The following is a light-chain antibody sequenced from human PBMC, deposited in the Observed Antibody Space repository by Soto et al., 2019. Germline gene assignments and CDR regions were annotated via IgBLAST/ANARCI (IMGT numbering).Light chain of an antibody. CDR2: AAS. CDR1: QGIAND. CDR3: LQHNSYPIT. J-gene: IGKJ5*01. V-gene: IGKV1-17*01. Sequence: DIQMTQSPSSLSASVGDRVTITCRASQGIANDLGWYQQKPGKVPKRLIYAASSLQSGVPSRFSXXXXXTEFTLTIXXXXXXXXXXXXXLQHNSYPITFGQGTRLEIK.